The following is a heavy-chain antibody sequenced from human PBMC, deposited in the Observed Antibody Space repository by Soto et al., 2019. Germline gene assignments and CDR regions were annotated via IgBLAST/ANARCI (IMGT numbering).Heavy chain of an antibody. CDR2: IIHSSDTT. D-gene: IGHD2-2*01. J-gene: IGHJ6*02. CDR3: ARSQGSSTSLEIYYYYYYGMDV. V-gene: IGHV1-69*01. CDR1: GGTFSSYA. Sequence: QVQLVQSGAEVKKPGSSVKVSCKASGGTFSSYAISWVRQAPGQGLEWMGGIIHSSDTTNYAQKFQGRVTITADESTSTAYMGLSSLRSEDTAVYYCARSQGSSTSLEIYYYYYYGMDVWGQGTTVTVSS.